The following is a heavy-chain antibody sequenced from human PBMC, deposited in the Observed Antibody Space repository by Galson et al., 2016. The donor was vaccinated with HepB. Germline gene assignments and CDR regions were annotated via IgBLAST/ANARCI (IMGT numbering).Heavy chain of an antibody. Sequence: SLRLSCAVSGFIFSNHAMNWVRQAPGKGLEWLALISYDGRNEYYADSVRGRLAVSRSNSNNTLYLRMNSLTTEDTAVYYCAREGGNAMDVWGHGTKVIVSS. CDR2: ISYDGRNE. J-gene: IGHJ6*02. D-gene: IGHD1-26*01. V-gene: IGHV3-30*03. CDR3: AREGGNAMDV. CDR1: GFIFSNHA.